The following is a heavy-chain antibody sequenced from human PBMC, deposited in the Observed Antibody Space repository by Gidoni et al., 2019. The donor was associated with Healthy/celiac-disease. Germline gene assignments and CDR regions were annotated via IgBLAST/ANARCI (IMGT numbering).Heavy chain of an antibody. D-gene: IGHD3-10*01. CDR1: VFTVSSNY. J-gene: IGHJ4*02. CDR2: IYSGGST. CDR3: ARGPAGSGSYYPFDY. V-gene: IGHV3-66*02. Sequence: EVQLVESGGGLVQPGGSLRLSCAASVFTVSSNYMSWVRQAPGKGLEWVSVIYSGGSTYYADSVKGRFTISRDNSKNTLYLQMNSLRAEDTAVYYCARGPAGSGSYYPFDYWGQGTLVTVSS.